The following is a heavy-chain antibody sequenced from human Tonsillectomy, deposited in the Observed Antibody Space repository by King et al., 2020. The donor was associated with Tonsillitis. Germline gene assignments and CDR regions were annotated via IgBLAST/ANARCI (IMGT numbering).Heavy chain of an antibody. CDR3: ARDPHGPFDY. V-gene: IGHV4-34*01. Sequence: AQLQQWGAGLLKPSETLSLTCAVYGGSFTGYYWSWIRQPPGKGLEWIGEINHGGSTDYNPSLKSRVSISVDTSKNQFSLKLSSVTAADTAVYYCARDPHGPFDYWGQGTLVTVSS. CDR1: GGSFTGYY. CDR2: INHGGST. J-gene: IGHJ4*02.